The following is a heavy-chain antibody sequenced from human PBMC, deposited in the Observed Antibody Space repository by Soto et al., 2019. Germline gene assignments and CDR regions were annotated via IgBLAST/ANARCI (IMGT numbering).Heavy chain of an antibody. CDR3: AMVDVYVTPSPQDV. J-gene: IGHJ6*02. Sequence: QVQLVQSRAEVKNPGASVKVSCKASGYSFTRYGIAWARQAPGQGLEWMGWINTYNGNTNLAQNLQGRVTLTTDTSTSTAYMELTSLRSNDTAIYYCAMVDVYVTPSPQDVWGQGTTVIVSS. V-gene: IGHV1-18*01. D-gene: IGHD3-16*01. CDR1: GYSFTRYG. CDR2: INTYNGNT.